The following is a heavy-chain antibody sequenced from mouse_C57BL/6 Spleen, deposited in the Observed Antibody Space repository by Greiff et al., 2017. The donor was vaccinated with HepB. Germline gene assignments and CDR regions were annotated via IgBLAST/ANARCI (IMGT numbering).Heavy chain of an antibody. CDR2: ISGGGGNT. J-gene: IGHJ4*01. D-gene: IGHD2-14*01. Sequence: DVKLVESGGGLVKPGGSLKLSCAASGFTFSSYTMSWVRQTPEKRLEWVATISGGGGNTYYPDSVKGRFTISRDNAKNTLYLQMSSLRSEDTALYYCAREEVPFYAMDYWGQGTSVTVSS. CDR3: AREEVPFYAMDY. CDR1: GFTFSSYT. V-gene: IGHV5-9*01.